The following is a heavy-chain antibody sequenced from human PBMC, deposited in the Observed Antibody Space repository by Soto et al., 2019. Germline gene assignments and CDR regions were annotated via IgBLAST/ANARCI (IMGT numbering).Heavy chain of an antibody. V-gene: IGHV4-39*01. Sequence: SETLSLTCTVSGDSITTSNSYWGWIRQPPGKGLEWIGTIYYSGGSYYTPSLKSRVTISVDTSKNQFSLKLTSMTAADTAVYYCARRMRGPGGWFDPWGQGTLVTVSS. CDR1: GDSITTSNSY. CDR3: ARRMRGPGGWFDP. CDR2: IYYSGGS. J-gene: IGHJ5*02. D-gene: IGHD2-8*01.